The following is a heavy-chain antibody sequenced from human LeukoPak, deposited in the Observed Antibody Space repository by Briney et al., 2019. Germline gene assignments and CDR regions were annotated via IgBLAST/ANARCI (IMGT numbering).Heavy chain of an antibody. CDR2: ISWNSGSI. CDR1: GFTFDDYA. D-gene: IGHD3-3*01. V-gene: IGHV3-9*01. Sequence: GGSLTLSCAASGFTFDDYAMHWVRPAQGKGLEGGSGISWNSGSIGYAASVKGRFTISRDNAKNSLYLQMNSLRAEDTALYYCAKAPPDFWSGFDPWGQGTLVTVSS. CDR3: AKAPPDFWSGFDP. J-gene: IGHJ5*02.